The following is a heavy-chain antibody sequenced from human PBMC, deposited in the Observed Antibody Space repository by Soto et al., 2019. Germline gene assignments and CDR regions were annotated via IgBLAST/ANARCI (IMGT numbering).Heavy chain of an antibody. CDR3: ATLSITMVPYGMDV. CDR2: INAGNGHT. V-gene: IGHV1-3*01. J-gene: IGHJ6*02. D-gene: IGHD3-10*01. Sequence: QVQLVQSGAEVKKPGASVKVSCKASGYTFTSYAMHWVRQAPGQRLEWMGWINAGNGHTKYSQKFQGRVTITRDPSESTAYMELSSLRSEDTAVYFCATLSITMVPYGMDVGGQGTTVTVSS. CDR1: GYTFTSYA.